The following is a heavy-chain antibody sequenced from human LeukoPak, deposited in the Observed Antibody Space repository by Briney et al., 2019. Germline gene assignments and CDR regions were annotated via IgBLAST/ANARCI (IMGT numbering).Heavy chain of an antibody. Sequence: ASVKVSCKASGGTFSSYAISWVRQAPGQGLEWMGGIIPVFGTANYAQKFQGRVAITADKSTSTAYMELSSLRSEDTAVYYCANSGGWFDPWGQGTLVTVSS. CDR3: ANSGGWFDP. J-gene: IGHJ5*02. CDR1: GGTFSSYA. CDR2: IIPVFGTA. D-gene: IGHD1-26*01. V-gene: IGHV1-69*06.